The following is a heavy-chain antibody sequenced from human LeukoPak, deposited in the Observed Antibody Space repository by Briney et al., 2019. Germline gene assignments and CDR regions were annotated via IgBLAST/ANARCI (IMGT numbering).Heavy chain of an antibody. CDR3: ARSEYSSGWLLDY. V-gene: IGHV4-34*01. J-gene: IGHJ4*02. Sequence: SETLSLTCAVYGGSFSDYYWSWIRQPPGKGLEWIGEINHSGITNYNSSLKSRVTISVDTSKNQFSLKLSSVTAADTAVYYCARSEYSSGWLLDYWGQGTLVTVSS. CDR1: GGSFSDYY. CDR2: INHSGIT. D-gene: IGHD6-19*01.